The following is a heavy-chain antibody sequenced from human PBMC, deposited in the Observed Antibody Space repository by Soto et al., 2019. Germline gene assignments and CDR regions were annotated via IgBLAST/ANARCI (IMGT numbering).Heavy chain of an antibody. CDR3: ARTVYYDFWSGYGMDV. J-gene: IGHJ6*02. Sequence: GGSLRLSCAASGFSFSTYWMTWVRQAPGKGLEWVATIRQDGIEKHYVDSVKGRFTISRDNAKNTLYLQMNNLSAEDTAVYYCARTVYYDFWSGYGMDVWGQGTTVTVSS. CDR1: GFSFSTYW. CDR2: IRQDGIEK. D-gene: IGHD3-3*01. V-gene: IGHV3-7*01.